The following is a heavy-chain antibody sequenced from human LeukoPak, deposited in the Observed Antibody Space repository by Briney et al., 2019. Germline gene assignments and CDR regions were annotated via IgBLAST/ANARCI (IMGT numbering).Heavy chain of an antibody. D-gene: IGHD3-22*01. CDR1: GFTFSSYG. J-gene: IGHJ3*02. V-gene: IGHV3-30*02. Sequence: QTGGSLRLSCAASGFTFSSYGMHWVRQAPGKGLEWVAFIRYDGSNKYYADSVKGRFTISRDNSKNTLYLQMNSLRAEVTAVYYCAKSQGITMIVVVLSDAFDIWGQGTMVTVSS. CDR2: IRYDGSNK. CDR3: AKSQGITMIVVVLSDAFDI.